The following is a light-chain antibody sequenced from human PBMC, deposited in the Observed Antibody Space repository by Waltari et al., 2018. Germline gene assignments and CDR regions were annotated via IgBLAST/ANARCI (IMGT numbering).Light chain of an antibody. CDR3: QQLNSYPIT. J-gene: IGKJ5*01. V-gene: IGKV1-9*01. CDR2: TAS. CDR1: QGINTY. Sequence: DIQLTQSPSFLSASVGDRVTITCRASQGINTYLAWYQQKPGKAPKVLIDTASTLHTGVPSRFSGSGSGTEFTLTISSLQPEDFATYYCQQLNSYPITFGHGTRLEIK.